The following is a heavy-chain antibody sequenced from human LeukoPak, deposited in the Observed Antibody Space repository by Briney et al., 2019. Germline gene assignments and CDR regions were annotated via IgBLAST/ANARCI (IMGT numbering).Heavy chain of an antibody. CDR1: GGSISSGSYY. Sequence: SETLSLTCTVSGGSISSGSYYWSWIRQPPGKGLEWIGSIFYSGSTYYSPSLKSRITISVDTSKNQFSLRLSSVTAADTAVYYCARMASDYDSRGNFDYWGQGTLVTVSS. D-gene: IGHD5-12*01. CDR2: IFYSGST. J-gene: IGHJ4*02. V-gene: IGHV4-39*07. CDR3: ARMASDYDSRGNFDY.